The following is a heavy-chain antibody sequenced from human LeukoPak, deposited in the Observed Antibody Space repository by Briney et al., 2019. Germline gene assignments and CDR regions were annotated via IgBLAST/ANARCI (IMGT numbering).Heavy chain of an antibody. CDR2: IIPFLGVV. CDR3: ARGHGGNTDWYFDL. D-gene: IGHD4-23*01. J-gene: IGHJ2*01. V-gene: IGHV1-69*04. Sequence: SVKVSCKASGGTLSSYAIDWVRQAPGQGLEWMGRIIPFLGVVNYAQKFQGRVTITADKSTSTVYMELTGLRSDDTAVYYCARGHGGNTDWYFDLWGRGTLVTVSS. CDR1: GGTLSSYA.